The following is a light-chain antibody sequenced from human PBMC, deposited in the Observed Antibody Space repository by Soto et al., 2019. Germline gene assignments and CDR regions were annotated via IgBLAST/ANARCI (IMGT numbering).Light chain of an antibody. CDR2: GNN. CDR1: SSNIGSTYD. V-gene: IGLV1-40*01. CDR3: QSYDSTLRGAV. Sequence: QSVLTQPPSVSGAPGQRVTISCTGGSSNIGSTYDVHWYQQFPGTAPKLLICGNNNRPSGVPDRFSGSKSGTSASLAITGLQPGDEAEYYCQSYDSTLRGAVFGTGTKLTVL. J-gene: IGLJ1*01.